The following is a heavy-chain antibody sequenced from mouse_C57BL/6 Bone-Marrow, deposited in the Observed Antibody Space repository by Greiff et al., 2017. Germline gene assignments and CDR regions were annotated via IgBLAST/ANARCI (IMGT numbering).Heavy chain of an antibody. Sequence: HVQLQPSGAELARPGASVKLSCKASGYTFTSSGISWVKQRTGQGLEWIVEIYPRSGNTYYNEKFKGKATLTADKSSSTAYMELRSLTSEDSAVYFCARPMAFDYWGQGTTLTVSS. CDR2: IYPRSGNT. V-gene: IGHV1-81*01. J-gene: IGHJ2*01. D-gene: IGHD1-1*02. CDR1: GYTFTSSG. CDR3: ARPMAFDY.